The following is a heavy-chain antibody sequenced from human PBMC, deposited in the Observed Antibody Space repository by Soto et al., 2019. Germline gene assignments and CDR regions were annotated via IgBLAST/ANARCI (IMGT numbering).Heavy chain of an antibody. V-gene: IGHV1-69*06. CDR3: ARGMYYDILAGAPEYGMDV. D-gene: IGHD3-9*01. CDR1: GGTFSSYA. J-gene: IGHJ6*02. CDR2: IIPIFGTA. Sequence: QVQLVQSGAEVKKPGSSVKVSCKASGGTFSSYAISWVRQAPGQGLEWMGGIIPIFGTANYAQKFQGRVTITADKYTSTADMALSSLRSEDTAVYYCARGMYYDILAGAPEYGMDVWGQGTTVAVSS.